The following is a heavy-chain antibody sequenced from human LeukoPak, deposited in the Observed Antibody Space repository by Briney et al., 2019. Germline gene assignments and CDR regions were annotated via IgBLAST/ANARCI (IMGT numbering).Heavy chain of an antibody. Sequence: ASVKVSCKASGGTFSSYAISWVRQAPGQGLEWMGGIIPIFGTANYAQKFQGRVTITADKPTSTAYMELSSLRSEDTAVYYCARVGLYYGSGSYPHDAFDIWGQGTMVTVSS. CDR3: ARVGLYYGSGSYPHDAFDI. V-gene: IGHV1-69*06. CDR2: IIPIFGTA. J-gene: IGHJ3*02. CDR1: GGTFSSYA. D-gene: IGHD3-10*01.